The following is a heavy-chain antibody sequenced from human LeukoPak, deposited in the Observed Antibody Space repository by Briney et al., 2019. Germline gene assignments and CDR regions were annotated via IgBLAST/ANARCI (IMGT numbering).Heavy chain of an antibody. V-gene: IGHV4-4*07. CDR3: TRVGYSGYDPYYFDY. CDR2: IYTSGST. J-gene: IGHJ4*02. D-gene: IGHD5-12*01. CDR1: GGSISSYY. Sequence: SETLSLTCTVSGGSISSYYWSWIRQPAGKGLEWIGRIYTSGSTNYNPSLKSRVTMSVDTSKNQFSLKLSSVTAADTAVYYCTRVGYSGYDPYYFDYWGQGTLVTVSS.